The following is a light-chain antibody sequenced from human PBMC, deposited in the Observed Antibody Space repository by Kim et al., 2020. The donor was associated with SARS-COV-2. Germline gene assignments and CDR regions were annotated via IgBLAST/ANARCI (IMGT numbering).Light chain of an antibody. Sequence: RSASVGDRVTITCRASQTISSSLAWFQQKPGKAPKLLIYKVSTLQSGVPTRFSGSGSGTEFTLTISSLQPDDFATYYCQQYTIYSTFGQGTKLEI. CDR1: QTISSS. CDR3: QQYTIYST. J-gene: IGKJ2*01. V-gene: IGKV1-5*03. CDR2: KVS.